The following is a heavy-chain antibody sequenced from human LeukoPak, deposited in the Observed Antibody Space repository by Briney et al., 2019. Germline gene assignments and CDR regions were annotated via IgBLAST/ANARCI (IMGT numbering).Heavy chain of an antibody. CDR2: ISSSSSYI. CDR1: GFTFSSHS. Sequence: PGGSLRLSCAASGFTFSSHSMNWVRQAPGKGLEWVSSISSSSSYIYYADSVKGRFTISRDNAKNSLYQQMNSLRAEDTAVYYCARALGDYYGSGSYDWGQGTLVTVSS. V-gene: IGHV3-21*01. D-gene: IGHD3-10*01. CDR3: ARALGDYYGSGSYD. J-gene: IGHJ4*02.